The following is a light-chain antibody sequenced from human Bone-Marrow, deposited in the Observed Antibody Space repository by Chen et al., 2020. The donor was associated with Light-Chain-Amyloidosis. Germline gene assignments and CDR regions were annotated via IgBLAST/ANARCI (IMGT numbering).Light chain of an antibody. V-gene: IGKV3-11*01. Sequence: DIVLTQSPAPLSLSPGERATLSCRASQSVSSFLAWYQQKPGQSPRLLIYGASNRATGIPARFSGSGSGTDFTLTISSLESEDFAVYYCQQRSDWPLTFGGGIKVEIK. J-gene: IGKJ4*01. CDR3: QQRSDWPLT. CDR1: QSVSSF. CDR2: GAS.